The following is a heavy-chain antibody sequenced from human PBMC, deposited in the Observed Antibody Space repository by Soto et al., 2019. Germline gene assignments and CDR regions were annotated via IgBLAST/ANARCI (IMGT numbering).Heavy chain of an antibody. J-gene: IGHJ5*02. V-gene: IGHV4-34*01. CDR1: GGSVSGYQ. CDR2: INNSGTT. Sequence: XTLSLACGVYGGSVSGYQWNWIRQSPGQGLELIGEINNSGTTKYNPSLESRINISVDTSKKQFSLKMFSVNAADTAIYYCARGWRFDPWGQGTQCTVSS. CDR3: ARGWRFDP.